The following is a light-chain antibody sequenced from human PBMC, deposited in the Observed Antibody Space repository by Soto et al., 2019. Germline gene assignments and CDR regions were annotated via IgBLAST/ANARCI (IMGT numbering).Light chain of an antibody. V-gene: IGLV3-1*01. Sequence: SYELTQPPSVSVSPGQTASITCSGDKLGDTYASWYQQKPGQSPVLVIYQDRKRPSGIPERFSGSNSGNTATLTISETQAMDEADYYCKAWDSSTVVFGGGTKLPVL. J-gene: IGLJ3*02. CDR1: KLGDTY. CDR3: KAWDSSTVV. CDR2: QDR.